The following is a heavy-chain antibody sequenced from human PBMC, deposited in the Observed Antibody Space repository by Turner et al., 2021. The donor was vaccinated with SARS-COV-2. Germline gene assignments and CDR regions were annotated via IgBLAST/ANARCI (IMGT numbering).Heavy chain of an antibody. CDR3: SALWFGELYYFDY. V-gene: IGHV4-39*01. CDR2: IYYSGST. Sequence: QLQLQESGPGRVKPSGTLSRTCTVSGGSISSSSYYWGWIRQPPGKGLEWIGSIYYSGSTYYNPSLKSRVTISVDTSKNQFSLKLSSVTAADTAVYYCSALWFGELYYFDYWGQGTLVTVSS. J-gene: IGHJ4*02. CDR1: GGSISSSSYY. D-gene: IGHD3-10*01.